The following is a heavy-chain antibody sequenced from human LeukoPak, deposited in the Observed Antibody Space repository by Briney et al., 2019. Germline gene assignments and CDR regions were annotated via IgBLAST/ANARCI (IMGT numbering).Heavy chain of an antibody. Sequence: GGSLRLSCAASGFTFSDYYMNWVRQAPGKGVGWVANIKQDGSEKYYVDSVKGRFTISRDNAKNSLYLQMNSLRAEDTAVYYCAREAAMLQWFDPWGQGTLVTVSS. D-gene: IGHD2-2*01. V-gene: IGHV3-7*01. J-gene: IGHJ5*02. CDR1: GFTFSDYY. CDR2: IKQDGSEK. CDR3: AREAAMLQWFDP.